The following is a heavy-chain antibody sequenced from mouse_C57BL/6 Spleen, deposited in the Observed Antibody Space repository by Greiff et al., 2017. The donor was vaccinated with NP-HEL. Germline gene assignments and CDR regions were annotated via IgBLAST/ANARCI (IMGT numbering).Heavy chain of an antibody. CDR3: ARSLAAQATMDY. CDR1: GYAFSSSW. V-gene: IGHV1-82*01. Sequence: VQLKQSGPELVKPGASVKISCKASGYAFSSSWMNWVKQRPGKGLEWIGRIYPGDGDTNYNGKFKGKATLTADKSSSTAYMQLSSLTSEDSAVYFCARSLAAQATMDYWGQGTSVTVSS. J-gene: IGHJ4*01. D-gene: IGHD3-2*02. CDR2: IYPGDGDT.